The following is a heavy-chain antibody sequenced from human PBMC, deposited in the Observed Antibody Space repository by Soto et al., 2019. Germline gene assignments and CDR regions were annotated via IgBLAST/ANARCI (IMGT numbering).Heavy chain of an antibody. V-gene: IGHV4-34*01. CDR3: ARGLYGDYVGNYYYYYGMDV. CDR2: INHSGST. D-gene: IGHD4-17*01. J-gene: IGHJ6*02. Sequence: PSETLSLTCAVYCGSFSGYYWSWVRQPPGKGLEWIGEINHSGSTNYNPSLKSRVTISVDTSKNQFSLKLSSVTAADTAVYYCARGLYGDYVGNYYYYYGMDVWGQGTTVTVSS. CDR1: CGSFSGYY.